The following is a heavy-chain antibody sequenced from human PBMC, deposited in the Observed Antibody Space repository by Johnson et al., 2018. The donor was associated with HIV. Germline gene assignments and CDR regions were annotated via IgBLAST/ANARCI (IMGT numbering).Heavy chain of an antibody. CDR2: ISSSGSTM. CDR3: ARVRGGRENAFDI. V-gene: IGHV3-11*04. CDR1: GFTFSDYY. J-gene: IGHJ3*02. D-gene: IGHD1-26*01. Sequence: QVQLVESGGGLVKPGGSLRLSCAASGFTFSDYYMTWIRQAPGKGLEWVSYISSSGSTMYYADSVKGRFTISRDSCKSTVFLQMNSLRDEDTAVYYCARVRGGRENAFDIWGQGTMVTVSS.